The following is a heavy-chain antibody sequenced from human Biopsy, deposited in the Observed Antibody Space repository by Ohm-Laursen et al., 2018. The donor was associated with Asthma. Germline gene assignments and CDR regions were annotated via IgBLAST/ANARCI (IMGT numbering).Heavy chain of an antibody. CDR1: GGSITSSSYY. CDR2: MYHSGSP. Sequence: TLSLTCAVSGGSITSSSYYWGWIRQPPGKGMEWIGSMYHSGSPYYHPSLKSRATISVDTSKNQLSLKMSCVTAADTAVYFCVRHQYSSSWSTFDYWGQGALVTVSS. D-gene: IGHD3-22*01. V-gene: IGHV4-39*01. J-gene: IGHJ4*02. CDR3: VRHQYSSSWSTFDY.